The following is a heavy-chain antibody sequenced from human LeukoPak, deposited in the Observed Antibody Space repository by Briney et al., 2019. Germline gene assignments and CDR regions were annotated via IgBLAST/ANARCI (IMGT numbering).Heavy chain of an antibody. V-gene: IGHV3-9*01. CDR1: GFTFDDYA. CDR3: AKAPGPGYYYYYTDV. J-gene: IGHJ6*03. D-gene: IGHD1-14*01. CDR2: VSWNSGSI. Sequence: SLRLSCAASGFTFDDYAMHWVRQAPGKGLEWVSGVSWNSGSIGYADSVKGRFTISRDNAKNSLYLQMNNLRSEDTALYHCAKAPGPGYYYYYTDVWGKGTTVTVSS.